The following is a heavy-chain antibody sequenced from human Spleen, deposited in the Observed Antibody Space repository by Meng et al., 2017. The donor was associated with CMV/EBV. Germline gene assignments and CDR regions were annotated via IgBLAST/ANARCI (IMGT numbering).Heavy chain of an antibody. D-gene: IGHD4-17*01. CDR2: IYPGDSDT. J-gene: IGHJ3*02. CDR3: ARWAEVTTSAFDI. V-gene: IGHV5-51*01. CDR1: GYSCTSYW. Sequence: KGAGYSCTSYWIGWVRQMPGKGLEWTGIIYPGDSDTRYSPSFQGQVTISADKSISTAYLQWSSLKASDTAMYYCARWAEVTTSAFDIWGQGTMVTVSS.